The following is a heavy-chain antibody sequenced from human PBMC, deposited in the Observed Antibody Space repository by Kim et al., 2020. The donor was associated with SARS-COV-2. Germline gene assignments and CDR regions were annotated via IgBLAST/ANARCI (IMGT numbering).Heavy chain of an antibody. Sequence: GGSLRLSCTASGFTFSSYAMTWVRQAPRKGLEWVSTIFPDSDEMRYANSVRGRFTISRDNSNNILFLQMSSLRAEDTAIYFCSKRSTFGVGYGQNFDSWG. CDR3: SKRSTFGVGYGQNFDS. CDR1: GFTFSSYA. CDR2: IFPDSDEM. V-gene: IGHV3-23*01. D-gene: IGHD3-10*01. J-gene: IGHJ4*01.